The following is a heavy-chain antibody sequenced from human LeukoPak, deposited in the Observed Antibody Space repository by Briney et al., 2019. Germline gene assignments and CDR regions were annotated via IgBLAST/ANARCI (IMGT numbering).Heavy chain of an antibody. V-gene: IGHV3-23*01. Sequence: GGSLRLSCAASGFTFSSYAMSWVRQAPGKGLEWVSAISGSGGSTYYADSVKGRFTISRDNSKNTLYLQMNSLRAEDTAVYYCAKEYSSSWGYYCYYMDVWGKGTTVTVSS. CDR3: AKEYSSSWGYYCYYMDV. D-gene: IGHD6-13*01. CDR2: ISGSGGST. CDR1: GFTFSSYA. J-gene: IGHJ6*03.